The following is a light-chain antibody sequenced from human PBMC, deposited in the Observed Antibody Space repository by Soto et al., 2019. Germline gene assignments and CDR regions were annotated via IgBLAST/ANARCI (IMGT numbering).Light chain of an antibody. Sequence: QSVLTQPASVSGSPGQSITISCTGTSNDVGGYNYVSWYQQHPGKAPKVMIYEVSNRPSGVPDRFSGSKSGNTASLTVSGLQAEDEADYYCSSYAGSSNVFGTGTKLTVL. CDR1: SNDVGGYNY. CDR3: SSYAGSSNV. CDR2: EVS. J-gene: IGLJ1*01. V-gene: IGLV2-8*01.